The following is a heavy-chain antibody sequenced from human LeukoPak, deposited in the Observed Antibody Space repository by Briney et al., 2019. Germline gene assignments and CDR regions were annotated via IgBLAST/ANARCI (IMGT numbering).Heavy chain of an antibody. Sequence: SETLSLTCTVSGGSISSYYWSWIWQPPGKGLEWIGYIYYSGSTNYNPSLKSRVTISVDTSKNQFSLKLSSVTAADTAVYYCARDLGYSRSNNWFDPWGQGTLVTVSS. J-gene: IGHJ5*02. V-gene: IGHV4-59*01. CDR1: GGSISSYY. D-gene: IGHD6-13*01. CDR2: IYYSGST. CDR3: ARDLGYSRSNNWFDP.